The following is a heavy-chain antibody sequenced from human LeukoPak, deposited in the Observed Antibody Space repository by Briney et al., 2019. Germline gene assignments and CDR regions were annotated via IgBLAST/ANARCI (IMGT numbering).Heavy chain of an antibody. Sequence: GSLRLSCAASGFTVSSNYMSWVRQAPGKGLEWVSVIYSGGSTYYADSVKGRFTISRDNSKNTLYLQMNSLRAEDTAVYYCAREYGSGSYYNYMDVWGKGTTVTISS. J-gene: IGHJ6*03. CDR2: IYSGGST. CDR1: GFTVSSNY. CDR3: AREYGSGSYYNYMDV. V-gene: IGHV3-66*01. D-gene: IGHD3-10*01.